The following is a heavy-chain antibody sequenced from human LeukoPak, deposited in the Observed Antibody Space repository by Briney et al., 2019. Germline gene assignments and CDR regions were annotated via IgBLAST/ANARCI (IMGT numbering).Heavy chain of an antibody. J-gene: IGHJ4*02. CDR2: INPNSGGT. CDR3: ARVIAAAGFDY. Sequence: GASVKVSCKASGYTFTSYDINWVRQATGQGLEWMGWINPNSGGTNYAQKFQGRVTMTRDTSISTAYMELSRLRSDDTAVYYCARVIAAAGFDYWGQGTLVTVSS. D-gene: IGHD6-13*01. CDR1: GYTFTSYD. V-gene: IGHV1-2*02.